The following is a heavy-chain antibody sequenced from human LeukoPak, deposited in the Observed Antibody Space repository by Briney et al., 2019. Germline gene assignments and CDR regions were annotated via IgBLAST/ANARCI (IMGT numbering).Heavy chain of an antibody. Sequence: HPGGSLRLSCAASGFSFSSHGMHWLRQAPGKGMEWVAFIRYDEDKKNYADSVKGRFTISRDNSKTTLYLQMDSLTVEDTAVFYCEKDRGMWLVGDLIDDWGQGTLVSVSS. CDR2: IRYDEDKK. CDR1: GFSFSSHG. V-gene: IGHV3-30*02. D-gene: IGHD6-19*01. CDR3: EKDRGMWLVGDLIDD. J-gene: IGHJ4*02.